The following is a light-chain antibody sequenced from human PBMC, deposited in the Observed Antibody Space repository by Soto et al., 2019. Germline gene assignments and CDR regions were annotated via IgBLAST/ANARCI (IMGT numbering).Light chain of an antibody. Sequence: DIQMTQSPASLSASVGDRVTITCRASQSISRYLNWYQQKPGKAPKLLIYAASSLESGVPSRFSGSGSGTDFTLTISSLQPEDFATYYCQQSYSNIGMYTFGQGTKVEIK. CDR1: QSISRY. CDR2: AAS. V-gene: IGKV1-39*01. J-gene: IGKJ2*01. CDR3: QQSYSNIGMYT.